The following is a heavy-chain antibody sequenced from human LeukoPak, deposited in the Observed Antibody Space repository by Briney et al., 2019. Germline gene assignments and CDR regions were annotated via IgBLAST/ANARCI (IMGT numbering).Heavy chain of an antibody. D-gene: IGHD4-11*01. J-gene: IGHJ5*02. Sequence: GGSLRLSCAASGFTFSSYWMSWVRQAPGKGLEWVANIKLDGSEKCYVDSVKGRFTISRDNAKNSLYLQMTSLRAEDTAVYYCARDTVFRQNWCDPWGQGTLVTVSS. CDR1: GFTFSSYW. CDR3: ARDTVFRQNWCDP. CDR2: IKLDGSEK. V-gene: IGHV3-7*01.